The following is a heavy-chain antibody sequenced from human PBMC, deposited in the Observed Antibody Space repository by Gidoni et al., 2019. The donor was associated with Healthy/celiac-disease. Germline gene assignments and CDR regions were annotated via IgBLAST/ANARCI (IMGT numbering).Heavy chain of an antibody. CDR3: ARGWQWLVLGSLDY. V-gene: IGHV3-74*01. J-gene: IGHJ4*02. D-gene: IGHD6-19*01. CDR1: GFTFRSYW. CDR2: INSDGSST. Sequence: EVQLVESGGGLVQPGGSLRLSCAASGFTFRSYWMHWVRQAPGKGLVWFSRINSDGSSTSYADSVKGRFTISRDNAKNTLYLQMNSLRAEDTAVYYCARGWQWLVLGSLDYWGQGTLVTVSS.